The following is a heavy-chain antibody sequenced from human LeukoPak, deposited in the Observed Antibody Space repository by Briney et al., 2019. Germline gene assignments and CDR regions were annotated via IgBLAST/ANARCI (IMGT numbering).Heavy chain of an antibody. CDR3: IGSGGWPGY. J-gene: IGHJ4*02. CDR1: GFTFSSYW. D-gene: IGHD1-26*01. Sequence: PGGSLRLSCAASGFTFSSYWMHWVRQAPGKGLVWVSRIASDGSTVYADSVKGRFTISRDNAKDTVYLQMNSLRVGDTAVYYCIGSGGWPGYWGQGTLVTVSS. V-gene: IGHV3-74*01. CDR2: IASDGST.